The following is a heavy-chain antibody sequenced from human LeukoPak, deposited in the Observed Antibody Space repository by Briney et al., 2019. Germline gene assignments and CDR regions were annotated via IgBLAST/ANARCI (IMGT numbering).Heavy chain of an antibody. CDR2: IKPDGSEK. Sequence: PGGSPRLSCAASGFTFSSYWMSWVRQAPGKGLEWVANIKPDGSEKYYVDSVKGRFTISRDNAKNSLYLQMNSLKTEDTAVYYCARGRGSYVDYWGQGTLVTVSS. D-gene: IGHD1-26*01. CDR1: GFTFSSYW. CDR3: ARGRGSYVDY. J-gene: IGHJ4*02. V-gene: IGHV3-7*03.